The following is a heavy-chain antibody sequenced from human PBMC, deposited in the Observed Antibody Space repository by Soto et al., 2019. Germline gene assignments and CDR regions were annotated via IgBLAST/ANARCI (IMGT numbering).Heavy chain of an antibody. V-gene: IGHV1-46*01. CDR3: ARDVSGPGATYVMDV. D-gene: IGHD2-2*01. CDR1: GGTFSSYA. Sequence: ASVKVSCKASGGTFSSYAISWVPQSPGQGLQWMGIINPGGGRTAYAQKFQGRVTLTRDMSTSTVYMELTSLTYDDTAVYYCARDVSGPGATYVMDVWDQGTTVTVSS. J-gene: IGHJ6*02. CDR2: INPGGGRT.